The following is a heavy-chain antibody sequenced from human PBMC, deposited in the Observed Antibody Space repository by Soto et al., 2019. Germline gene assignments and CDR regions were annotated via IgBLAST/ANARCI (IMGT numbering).Heavy chain of an antibody. CDR1: GGSISSYY. D-gene: IGHD3-22*01. Sequence: SETLSLTCTVSGGSISSYYWSWIRQPPGKGLEWIGYIYYSGSTNYNPSLKSRVTISVDTSKNQFSLKLSSVTAADTAVYYCARELASSGYYTNWYFDLWGRGTLVTVSS. J-gene: IGHJ2*01. V-gene: IGHV4-59*01. CDR2: IYYSGST. CDR3: ARELASSGYYTNWYFDL.